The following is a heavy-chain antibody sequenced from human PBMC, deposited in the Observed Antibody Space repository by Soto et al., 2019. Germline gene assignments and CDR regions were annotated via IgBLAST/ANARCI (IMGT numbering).Heavy chain of an antibody. J-gene: IGHJ4*02. CDR2: ISSSSGTI. CDR1: GFTFSGYY. D-gene: IGHD6-13*01. V-gene: IGHV3-11*01. Sequence: TGGSRRLSCSASGFTFSGYYMTLIRQAPGSGLEWVSYISSSSGTISYANSVKGRFTISRDNAQNSLYLQMTSLRAEDTAVYYCARGTYRSKTDFDYWGQGTLVTVSS. CDR3: ARGTYRSKTDFDY.